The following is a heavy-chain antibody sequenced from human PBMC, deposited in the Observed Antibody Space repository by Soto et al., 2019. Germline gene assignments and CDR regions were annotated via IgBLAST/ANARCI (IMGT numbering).Heavy chain of an antibody. D-gene: IGHD6-6*01. Sequence: SGGSLRLSCSASGFPFSSYAMHWVRQAPGKGLEYVSVINTYGTSTDYADSVKGRFTISRDNSKNTLYLQMSSLRPDDTAVYYCVKSVQLVWEPTDRDYWYLDLWGRGTLVTVSS. V-gene: IGHV3-64D*06. J-gene: IGHJ2*01. CDR3: VKSVQLVWEPTDRDYWYLDL. CDR2: INTYGTST. CDR1: GFPFSSYA.